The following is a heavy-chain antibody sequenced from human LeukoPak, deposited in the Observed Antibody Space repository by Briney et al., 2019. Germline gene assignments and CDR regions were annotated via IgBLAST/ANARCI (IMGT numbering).Heavy chain of an antibody. J-gene: IGHJ4*02. CDR3: AKTGGSDYDILTGPDPRTIDY. CDR2: ISYDGSNK. CDR1: GFTFSSYG. D-gene: IGHD3-9*01. Sequence: GRSLRLSCAASGFTFSSYGMHWVRQAPGKGLEWVAVISYDGSNKYYADSVKGRFTISRDNSKNTLYLQMNSLRAEDTAVYYCAKTGGSDYDILTGPDPRTIDYWGQGTLVTVSS. V-gene: IGHV3-30*18.